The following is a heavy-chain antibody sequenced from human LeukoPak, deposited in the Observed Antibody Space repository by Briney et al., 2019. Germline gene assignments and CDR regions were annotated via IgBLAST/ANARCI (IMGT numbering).Heavy chain of an antibody. CDR2: IRSDGSST. CDR3: AKDDYNRH. CDR1: GFTFSSYW. D-gene: IGHD5-24*01. J-gene: IGHJ4*02. V-gene: IGHV3-74*01. Sequence: GGSLRLSCAASGFTFSSYWMHWVRQVPGKGLVWVSRIRSDGSSTSYVDSVKGRFTISRDNAKNTLYLQMSSLRVDDTAVYYCAKDDYNRHWGQGTLVTVSS.